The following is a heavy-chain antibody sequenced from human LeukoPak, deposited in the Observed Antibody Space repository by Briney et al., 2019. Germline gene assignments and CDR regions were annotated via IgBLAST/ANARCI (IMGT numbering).Heavy chain of an antibody. CDR3: ATGLGRLYGMDV. V-gene: IGHV1-24*01. Sequence: ASVKVSCKVSGYSLTELFMDWVRQAPGKGLEWMGGFDPEDGETIYAQKFQGRVTMTEDTSTDTAYMELSSLRSDDTAVYYCATGLGRLYGMDVWGQGTTVTVSS. CDR2: FDPEDGET. D-gene: IGHD3-16*01. CDR1: GYSLTELF. J-gene: IGHJ6*02.